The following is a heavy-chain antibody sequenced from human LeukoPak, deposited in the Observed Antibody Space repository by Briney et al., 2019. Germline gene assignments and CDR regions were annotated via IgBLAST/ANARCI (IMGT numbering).Heavy chain of an antibody. J-gene: IGHJ4*02. V-gene: IGHV1-69*06. CDR3: AREAGYSYGTFDY. D-gene: IGHD5-18*01. Sequence: SVKVSCKASGGTFSSYAISWARQAPGQGLEWMGGIIPIFGTANYAQKFQGRVTITADKSTSTAYMELSSLRSEDTAVYYCAREAGYSYGTFDYWGQGTLDTVSS. CDR1: GGTFSSYA. CDR2: IIPIFGTA.